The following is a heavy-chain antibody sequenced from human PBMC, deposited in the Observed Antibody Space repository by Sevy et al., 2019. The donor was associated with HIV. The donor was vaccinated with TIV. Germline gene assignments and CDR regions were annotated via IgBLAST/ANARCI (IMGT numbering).Heavy chain of an antibody. Sequence: GGSLRLSCAASGFTFSSYGMHWVRQAPGKGLEWVAVIWYDGSNKYYTDSVKGRFTISRDNSKNTLYLQMNSLRAEDTAVYYCAKDQGRPTVTHFDYWGQGTLVTVSS. CDR3: AKDQGRPTVTHFDY. J-gene: IGHJ4*02. V-gene: IGHV3-33*06. CDR1: GFTFSSYG. D-gene: IGHD4-17*01. CDR2: IWYDGSNK.